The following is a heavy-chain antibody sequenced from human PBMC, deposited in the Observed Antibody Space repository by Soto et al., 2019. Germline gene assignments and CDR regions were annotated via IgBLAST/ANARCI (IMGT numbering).Heavy chain of an antibody. D-gene: IGHD3-3*01. CDR1: GGSFSGYY. CDR3: ARGTYYDFWSGYHPLYYYGMDV. CDR2: INHSGST. Sequence: SETLSLTCAVYGGSFSGYYWSWIRQPPGKGLEWIGEINHSGSTNYNPSLKSRVTISVDTSKNQFSLKLSSVTAADTAVYYCARGTYYDFWSGYHPLYYYGMDVWGQGTTVTVSS. J-gene: IGHJ6*02. V-gene: IGHV4-34*01.